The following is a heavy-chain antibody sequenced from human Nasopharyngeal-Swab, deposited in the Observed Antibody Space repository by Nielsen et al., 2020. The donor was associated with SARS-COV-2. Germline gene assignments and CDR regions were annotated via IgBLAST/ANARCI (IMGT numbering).Heavy chain of an antibody. CDR1: GFTFRSYA. Sequence: GESLKISCAASGFTFRSYAMHWVRQAPGKGLEWVAVISYDGSNKYYADSVKGRFTISRDNSKNTLYLQMNSLRAEDTAVYYCARPHSGSYYSYFDYWGQGALVTVSS. CDR2: ISYDGSNK. D-gene: IGHD1-26*01. J-gene: IGHJ4*02. CDR3: ARPHSGSYYSYFDY. V-gene: IGHV3-30-3*01.